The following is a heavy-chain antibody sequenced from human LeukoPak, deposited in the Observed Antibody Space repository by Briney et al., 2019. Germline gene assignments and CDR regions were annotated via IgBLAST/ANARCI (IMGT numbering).Heavy chain of an antibody. CDR3: ARGNGDYAIHPDY. CDR1: GFTFSSYA. J-gene: IGHJ4*02. V-gene: IGHV3-23*01. CDR2: ISGSGSNT. Sequence: PGGSLRLSCAASGFTFSSYAMTWVRQAPGKGLEWVSAISGSGSNTYYADSVKGRFTISRDNSKNTLYLLINNLRADDTAVYYCARGNGDYAIHPDYWGQGTLVTVSS. D-gene: IGHD4-17*01.